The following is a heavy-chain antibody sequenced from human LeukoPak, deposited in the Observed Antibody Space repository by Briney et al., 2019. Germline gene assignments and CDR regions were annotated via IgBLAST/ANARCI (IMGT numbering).Heavy chain of an antibody. CDR3: ARDDKKYYYDSSLWDY. CDR2: INSDGSST. J-gene: IGHJ4*02. CDR1: GFTFSSYS. V-gene: IGHV3-74*01. Sequence: GGSLRLSCAASGFTFSSYSMNWVRHAPGKGLVWVSRINSDGSSTNYADSVKGRFTISRDNAKNTLYLQMNSLRAEDTAVYYCARDDKKYYYDSSLWDYWGQGTLVTVSS. D-gene: IGHD3-22*01.